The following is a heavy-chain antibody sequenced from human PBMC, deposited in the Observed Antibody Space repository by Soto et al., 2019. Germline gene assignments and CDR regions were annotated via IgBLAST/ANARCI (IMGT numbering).Heavy chain of an antibody. V-gene: IGHV3-30-3*01. J-gene: IGHJ3*02. CDR2: ISYDGSNK. CDR3: ARGGDILTGYYAFDI. CDR1: GFTFSSYA. Sequence: LRRSCAASGFTFSSYAMHWVRQAPGKGLEWVAVISYDGSNKYYADSVKGRFTISRDNSKNTLYLQMNSLRAEDTAVYYCARGGDILTGYYAFDIWGQGTMVTVSS. D-gene: IGHD3-9*01.